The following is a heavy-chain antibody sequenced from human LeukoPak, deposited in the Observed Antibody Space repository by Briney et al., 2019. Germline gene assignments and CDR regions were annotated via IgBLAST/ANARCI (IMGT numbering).Heavy chain of an antibody. D-gene: IGHD3-9*01. CDR3: PRHYDILTGYYSYYYYYMDV. J-gene: IGHJ6*03. CDR2: IYYSGNT. Sequence: SETLSLTCTVSGGSISTNSYYWGWIRQPPGKGLKWIGSIYYSGNTNYNPSLKSRVTISLDTSKNQFSLKLSSVTAADTAVYYCPRHYDILTGYYSYYYYYMDVWGKGTTVTISS. CDR1: GGSISTNSYY. V-gene: IGHV4-39*07.